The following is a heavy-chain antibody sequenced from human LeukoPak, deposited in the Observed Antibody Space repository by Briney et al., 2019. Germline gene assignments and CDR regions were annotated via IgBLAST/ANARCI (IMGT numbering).Heavy chain of an antibody. CDR2: INHSGST. CDR1: GGSFSGYY. J-gene: IGHJ4*02. V-gene: IGHV4-34*01. D-gene: IGHD6-13*01. Sequence: SETLSLTCAVYGGSFSGYYWSWIRLPPGKGLEWIGEINHSGSTNYNPSLKSRVTISVDTSKNQFSLKLSSVTAADTAVYYCARPRPQYSSSRFFDYWGQGTLVTVSS. CDR3: ARPRPQYSSSRFFDY.